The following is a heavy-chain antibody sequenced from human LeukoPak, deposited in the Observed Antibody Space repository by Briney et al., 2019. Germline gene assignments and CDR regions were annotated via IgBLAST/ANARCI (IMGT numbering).Heavy chain of an antibody. Sequence: GGSLRLSCAASGFTFTTYAMSWVRQAPGKGLEWVSTISGSGGGTYFADSVKGRFTISRDNSKNTLYLQMNSLRAEDTAVYYCAKSFYGSGSYLPLDYWGQGTLVTVSS. CDR2: ISGSGGGT. CDR3: AKSFYGSGSYLPLDY. V-gene: IGHV3-23*01. CDR1: GFTFTTYA. J-gene: IGHJ4*02. D-gene: IGHD3-10*01.